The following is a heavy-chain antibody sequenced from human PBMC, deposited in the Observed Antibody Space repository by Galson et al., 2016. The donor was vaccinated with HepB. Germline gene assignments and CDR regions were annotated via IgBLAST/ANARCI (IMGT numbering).Heavy chain of an antibody. CDR3: ARDDIRNHYDLARYYYYYGMDV. CDR2: ISFDGNNH. Sequence: SLRLSCAGSGFTFSTYGLHWVRQAPGKGLEWVAVISFDGNNHYYADSVKGRFTVSRDNFKNTLYLQMKSLREDDTASYYCARDDIRNHYDLARYYYYYGMDVWGQGTAVTVSS. CDR1: GFTFSTYG. J-gene: IGHJ6*02. V-gene: IGHV3-30*03. D-gene: IGHD3-16*01.